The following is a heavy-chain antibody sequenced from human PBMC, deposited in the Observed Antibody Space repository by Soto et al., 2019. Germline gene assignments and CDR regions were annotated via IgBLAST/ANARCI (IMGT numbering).Heavy chain of an antibody. J-gene: IGHJ3*02. V-gene: IGHV1-46*03. Sequence: ASVKVSCKASGYTFTSYYMHWVRQAPGQGLEWMGIINPSGGSTSYAQKFQGRVTMTRDTSTSTVYMELSSLRSEDTAVYYCARVHDFWSGSGNDAFDIWGQGTMVTVSS. D-gene: IGHD3-3*01. CDR1: GYTFTSYY. CDR2: INPSGGST. CDR3: ARVHDFWSGSGNDAFDI.